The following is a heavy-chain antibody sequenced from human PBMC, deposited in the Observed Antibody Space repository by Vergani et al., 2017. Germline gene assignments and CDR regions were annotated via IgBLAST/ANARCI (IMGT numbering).Heavy chain of an antibody. D-gene: IGHD6-6*01. J-gene: IGHJ4*02. Sequence: QVQLQESGPGLVKPSETLSLTCTVSGGSISSYYWSWIRQPPGKGLEWIGYIYYSGSTNYNPSLKSRVTISVDTSKNQFSLKLSSVTAADTAVYYCAREQRNIAAIDYWGQGTLVTVSS. CDR3: AREQRNIAAIDY. V-gene: IGHV4-59*01. CDR2: IYYSGST. CDR1: GGSISSYY.